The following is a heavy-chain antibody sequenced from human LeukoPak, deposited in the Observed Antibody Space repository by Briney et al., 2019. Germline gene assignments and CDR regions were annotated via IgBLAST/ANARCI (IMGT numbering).Heavy chain of an antibody. J-gene: IGHJ4*02. D-gene: IGHD1-7*01. Sequence: SETLSLTCAVYGGSFSDYYWSWVRQPPGKGLEWIGEIYHSGSTDYNPSLKSRVTISIDKSKNEFSLKLTSVTAADTAVYYCARDQTTRSWYFDNWGQGTLVTVSS. CDR2: IYHSGST. V-gene: IGHV4-34*01. CDR3: ARDQTTRSWYFDN. CDR1: GGSFSDYY.